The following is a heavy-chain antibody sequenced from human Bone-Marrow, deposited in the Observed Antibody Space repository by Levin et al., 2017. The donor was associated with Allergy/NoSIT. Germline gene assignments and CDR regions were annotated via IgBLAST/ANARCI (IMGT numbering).Heavy chain of an antibody. V-gene: IGHV3-74*01. J-gene: IGHJ4*02. D-gene: IGHD5-18*01. CDR1: GFTFSTYW. Sequence: SCAASGFTFSTYWMHWVRQAPGKGLVWVSRINIDGSSTTYADSVKGRVTISRDNAKNTVYLQMKSLRVEDTAVYYCARVRGYTYGLENNFDYWCQGTLVTVSS. CDR3: ARVRGYTYGLENNFDY. CDR2: INIDGSST.